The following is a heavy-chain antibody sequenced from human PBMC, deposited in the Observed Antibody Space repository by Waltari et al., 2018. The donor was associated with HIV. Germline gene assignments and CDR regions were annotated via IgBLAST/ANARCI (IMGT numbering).Heavy chain of an antibody. J-gene: IGHJ4*02. V-gene: IGHV3-30*01. CDR2: ISYDGRNK. CDR1: GFTFSSYA. CDR3: ARPMNYGDYPYYFDY. D-gene: IGHD4-17*01. Sequence: GRSLRLSCAASGFTFSSYAMHWVRQAPGKGLEWVAVISYDGRNKYYADSVKGRFTISRDNSKNTLYLQMNSLRAEDTAVYYCARPMNYGDYPYYFDYWGQGTLVTVSS.